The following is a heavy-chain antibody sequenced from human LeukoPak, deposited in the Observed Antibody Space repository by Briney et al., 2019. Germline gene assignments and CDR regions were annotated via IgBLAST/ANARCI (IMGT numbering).Heavy chain of an antibody. Sequence: GGSLRLSCAASGFTFSDSYMTWVRQAPGKGVEWVAYISGSGHDINYSDSVKGRFTISRDNAKNSLYLQMNSLRAGDTAVYYCAELGITMIGGVWGKGTTVTISS. CDR2: ISGSGHDI. J-gene: IGHJ6*04. D-gene: IGHD3-10*02. CDR3: AELGITMIGGV. V-gene: IGHV3-11*06. CDR1: GFTFSDSY.